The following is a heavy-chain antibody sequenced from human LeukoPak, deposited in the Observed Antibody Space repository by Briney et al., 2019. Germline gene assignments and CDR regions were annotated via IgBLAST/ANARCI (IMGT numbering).Heavy chain of an antibody. CDR1: GGSISSYY. CDR3: ARDQVGSTEAYDDY. V-gene: IGHV4-59*12. D-gene: IGHD2-2*01. J-gene: IGHJ4*02. CDR2: IYYSGST. Sequence: PSETLSLTCTVSGGSISSYYWSWIRQPPGKGLEWIGYIYYSGSTNYNPSLKSRVTISVDTSKNQFSLKLSSVTAADTAVYYCARDQVGSTEAYDDYWGQGTLVTVSS.